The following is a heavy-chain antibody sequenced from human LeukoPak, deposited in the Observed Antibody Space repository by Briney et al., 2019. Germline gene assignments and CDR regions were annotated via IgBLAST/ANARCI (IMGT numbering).Heavy chain of an antibody. CDR1: GGSFSGYY. Sequence: WETLSLTCAVYGGSFSGYYWSWIRQPPGKGLEWIGEIRHSGSTNYNPSLKSRVTISVDTSKNQFSLKLSSVTAADTAVYYCARPFEAGDNYWGQGTLVTVS. CDR2: IRHSGST. V-gene: IGHV4-34*01. J-gene: IGHJ4*02. CDR3: ARPFEAGDNY. D-gene: IGHD6-13*01.